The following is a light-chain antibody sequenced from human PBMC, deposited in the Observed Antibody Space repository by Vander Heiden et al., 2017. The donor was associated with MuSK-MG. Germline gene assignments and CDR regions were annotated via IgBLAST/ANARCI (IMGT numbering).Light chain of an antibody. J-gene: IGLJ3*02. V-gene: IGLV4-60*01. Sequence: QPVLPQSSSASASLGSAVKPTCPLSSGHSRHIIAWHQQRPGKAPRHVMKLVGSGSNNRASGVPDRFSGSSSGADPYLTITRPQVGDEADYYCEAWDSSAGVFGGGTKLTVL. CDR2: LVGSGSN. CDR3: EAWDSSAGV. CDR1: SGHSRHI.